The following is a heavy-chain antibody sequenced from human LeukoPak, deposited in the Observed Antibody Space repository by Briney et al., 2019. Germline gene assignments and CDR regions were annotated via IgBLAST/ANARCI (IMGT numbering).Heavy chain of an antibody. J-gene: IGHJ5*02. CDR2: ISSGGGRT. CDR1: GFAFSSYA. Sequence: PGGSLRLSCAASGFAFSSYAIRWVRQAPGKGLEWVSSISSGGGRTYYADSVKGQFTISRDNSKNTLYLQMDSLRAEDTAVYYCAKAPNYYGSGSYYNNWFDPWGQGTLVTVSS. CDR3: AKAPNYYGSGSYYNNWFDP. D-gene: IGHD3-10*01. V-gene: IGHV3-23*01.